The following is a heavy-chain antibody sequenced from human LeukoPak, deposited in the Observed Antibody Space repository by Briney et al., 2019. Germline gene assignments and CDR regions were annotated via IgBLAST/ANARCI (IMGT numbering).Heavy chain of an antibody. CDR3: ARVGVTTDTGYYYGMDV. D-gene: IGHD4-11*01. CDR2: INPSGGST. J-gene: IGHJ6*02. Sequence: ASVKVSCKASGYTFTGYYMHWVRQAPGQGLEWMGIINPSGGSTSYAQKFQGRVTMTRDTSTSTVYMELSSLRSEDTAVYYCARVGVTTDTGYYYGMDVWGQGTTVTVSS. V-gene: IGHV1-46*01. CDR1: GYTFTGYY.